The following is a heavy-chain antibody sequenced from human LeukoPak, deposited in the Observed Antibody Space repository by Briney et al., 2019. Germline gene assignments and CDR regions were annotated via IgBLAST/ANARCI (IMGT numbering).Heavy chain of an antibody. V-gene: IGHV3-23*01. Sequence: GGSLRLSCAASGFTFSSYAMSWVRQAPGKGLEWVSDISGSGGSTYYADSVKGRFTISRDNSKNTLYLQMNSLRAEDTAVYYCAKGRRDGYNYGMDVWGQGTTVTVSS. CDR1: GFTFSSYA. J-gene: IGHJ6*02. CDR2: ISGSGGST. D-gene: IGHD5-24*01. CDR3: AKGRRDGYNYGMDV.